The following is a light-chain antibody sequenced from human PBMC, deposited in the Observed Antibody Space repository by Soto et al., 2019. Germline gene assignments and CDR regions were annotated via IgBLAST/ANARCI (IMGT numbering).Light chain of an antibody. CDR1: QDINNW. J-gene: IGKJ4*01. V-gene: IGKV1D-12*01. CDR3: QQANSFPLT. Sequence: DIQVTQSPSSVSASVGDRVTITCWASQDINNWLAWYQQKPGKAPKLLIYTTSNLQSGVPSRFSGSGSGTDFTLTINSLQPEDFATYYCQQANSFPLTFGGGTKVEIK. CDR2: TTS.